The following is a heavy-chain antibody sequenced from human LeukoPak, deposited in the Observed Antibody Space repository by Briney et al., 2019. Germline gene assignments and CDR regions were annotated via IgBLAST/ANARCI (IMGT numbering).Heavy chain of an antibody. V-gene: IGHV5-10-1*01. J-gene: IGHJ4*02. CDR2: IDPSDSYT. D-gene: IGHD5-18*01. CDR3: ARLGFEDTAMVTMYYFDY. CDR1: GYSFTRYW. Sequence: GESLKISCKGSGYSFTRYWISWVRQMPGKGLEWMGRIDPSDSYTNYSPSFQGHVTISADKSISTAYLQWSSLKASDTAMYYCARLGFEDTAMVTMYYFDYWGQGTLVTVSS.